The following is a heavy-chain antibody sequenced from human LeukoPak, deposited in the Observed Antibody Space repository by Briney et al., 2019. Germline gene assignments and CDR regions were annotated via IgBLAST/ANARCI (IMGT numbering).Heavy chain of an antibody. J-gene: IGHJ2*01. CDR2: TYYRSKWYN. V-gene: IGHV6-1*01. Sequence: SQTLSLTCAISGDSVSSNSAAWNWIWQSPWRGLEWLGRTYYRSKWYNDYAVSVKSRITINPDTSKNQFSLQLNSVTPEDTAVYYCARGLQLDYWYFDLWGRGTLVTVSS. D-gene: IGHD2-2*03. CDR1: GDSVSSNSAA. CDR3: ARGLQLDYWYFDL.